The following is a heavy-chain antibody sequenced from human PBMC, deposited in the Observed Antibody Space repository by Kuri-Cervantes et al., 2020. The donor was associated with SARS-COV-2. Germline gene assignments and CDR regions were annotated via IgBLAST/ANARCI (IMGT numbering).Heavy chain of an antibody. J-gene: IGHJ6*02. CDR1: GYTFTSNA. D-gene: IGHD2-21*01. CDR3: ARGGEGSPPRGRYGMDV. V-gene: IGHV1-18*01. CDR2: ISAYNGNT. Sequence: ASVKVSCKASGYTFTSNAMNWVRQAPGQGLEWMGWISAYNGNTNYAQKLQGRVTMTTDTSTSTAYMELRSLRSDDTAVYYCARGGEGSPPRGRYGMDVWGQGTTVTVSS.